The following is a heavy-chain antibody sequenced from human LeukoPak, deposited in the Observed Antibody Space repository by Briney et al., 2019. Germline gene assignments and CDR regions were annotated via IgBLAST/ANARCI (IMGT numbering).Heavy chain of an antibody. CDR3: AKAHRLHEDVWDAFDI. CDR1: GFTFDDYT. V-gene: IGHV3-9*01. J-gene: IGHJ3*02. CDR2: ISWNSGSI. D-gene: IGHD5-24*01. Sequence: PGGSLRLSCAASGFTFDDYTMHWVRQAPGKGLEWVSGISWNSGSIGYADSVKGRFTISRDNAKNSLYLQMNSLRAEDTALYYCAKAHRLHEDVWDAFDIWGQGTMVTVSS.